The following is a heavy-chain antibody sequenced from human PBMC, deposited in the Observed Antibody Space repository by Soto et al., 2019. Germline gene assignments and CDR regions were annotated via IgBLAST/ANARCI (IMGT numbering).Heavy chain of an antibody. J-gene: IGHJ6*02. CDR1: GGSIRDYF. CDR2: ISSSGTI. D-gene: IGHD3-9*01. CDR3: ARDRKLVIPGNYYYYGMDV. V-gene: IGHV4-59*01. Sequence: LSLTCSVSGGSIRDYFWTWIRQPPGKGLEWIGYISSSGTINYNSSLKSRVTISLDTSRNHFSLKLSSVTAADTAVYFCARDRKLVIPGNYYYYGMDVWGQGTTVTVSS.